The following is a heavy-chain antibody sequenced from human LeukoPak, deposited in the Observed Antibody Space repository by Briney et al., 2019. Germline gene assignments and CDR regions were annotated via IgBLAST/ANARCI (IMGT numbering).Heavy chain of an antibody. V-gene: IGHV3-23*01. Sequence: GGSLRLSCAASGFTFSSYVMGWVRQAPGKGLEWVSARSGSGGSTYYADSVRGRFTISRDNSKSTLYLQMHSLRAEDTAIYYCAKNFYGDYNVFFDYWGQGTLVTVSS. D-gene: IGHD4-17*01. J-gene: IGHJ4*02. CDR1: GFTFSSYV. CDR2: RSGSGGST. CDR3: AKNFYGDYNVFFDY.